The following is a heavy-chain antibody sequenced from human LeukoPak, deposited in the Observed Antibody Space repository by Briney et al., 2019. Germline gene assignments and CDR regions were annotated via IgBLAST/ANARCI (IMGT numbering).Heavy chain of an antibody. CDR3: AREEYYYDSSGPRGDY. J-gene: IGHJ4*02. D-gene: IGHD3-22*01. CDR2: ISSSSSYI. CDR1: GFTFSSYS. Sequence: GGPLRLSCAASGFTFSSYSMNWVRQAPGRGLEWVSSISSSSSYIYYADSVKGRFTISRDNAKNSLYLQMNSLRAEDTAVYYCAREEYYYDSSGPRGDYWGQGTLVTVSS. V-gene: IGHV3-21*01.